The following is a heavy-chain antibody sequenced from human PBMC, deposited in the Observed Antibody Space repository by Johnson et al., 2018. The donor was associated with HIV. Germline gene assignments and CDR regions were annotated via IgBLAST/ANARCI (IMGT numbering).Heavy chain of an antibody. CDR3: ARGMSSGPWAGGDAFDI. D-gene: IGHD3-22*01. V-gene: IGHV3-23*04. Sequence: MLLVESGGGLVQPGGSLRLSCVASRSTFSNYAMSWVRQAPGKGLEWVSTISDSGGSTYFADSVKGRFSISRDNAKNSLYLQMNSLSAEDTAVYYCARGMSSGPWAGGDAFDIWGQGTMVTVSS. CDR1: RSTFSNYA. CDR2: ISDSGGST. J-gene: IGHJ3*02.